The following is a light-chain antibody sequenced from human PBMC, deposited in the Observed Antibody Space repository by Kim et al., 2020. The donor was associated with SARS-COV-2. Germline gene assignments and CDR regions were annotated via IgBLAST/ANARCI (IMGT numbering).Light chain of an antibody. CDR2: RNN. V-gene: IGLV10-54*01. J-gene: IGLJ3*02. CDR3: SAWDSSLSRWV. Sequence: RQTATRTCNGNSNNVGNQGAAWLQQHQGHPPKLLSYRNNNRPSGISERLSASRSGNTASLTITGLQPEDEADYYCSAWDSSLSRWVFGGGTQLTVL. CDR1: SNNVGNQG.